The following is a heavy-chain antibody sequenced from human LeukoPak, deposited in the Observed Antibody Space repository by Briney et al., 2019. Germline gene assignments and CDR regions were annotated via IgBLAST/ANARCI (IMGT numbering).Heavy chain of an antibody. J-gene: IGHJ4*02. CDR1: GFTFGNAW. CDR2: IKSKTDGATT. CDR3: ARALYGGNGFFDF. Sequence: GGSLRLSCAASGFTFGNAWMSWVRQAPGKGLEWVGRIKSKTDGATTDYAAPVKGRFAISRDDSRSTIYLQMNSLRAEDTAVYYCARALYGGNGFFDFWGQGTLVTVSS. D-gene: IGHD4-23*01. V-gene: IGHV3-15*01.